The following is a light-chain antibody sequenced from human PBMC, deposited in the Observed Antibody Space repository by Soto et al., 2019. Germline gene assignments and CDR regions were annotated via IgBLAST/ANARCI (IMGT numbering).Light chain of an antibody. V-gene: IGKV1-39*01. Sequence: DIQMTQSPSSLSASVGDRVTITCRASQSISSYLNWYQQKPGKAPKLLIYAASSLQSGVPSRFSGSGSGTDFTLTISSLQPEDFATCYCQQSYSTPNFGQGTKVEIK. J-gene: IGKJ1*01. CDR3: QQSYSTPN. CDR2: AAS. CDR1: QSISSY.